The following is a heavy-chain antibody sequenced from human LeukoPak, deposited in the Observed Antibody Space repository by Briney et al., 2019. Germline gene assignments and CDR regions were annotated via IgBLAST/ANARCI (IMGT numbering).Heavy chain of an antibody. D-gene: IGHD3-10*01. Sequence: TGGSLRLSCAASGFTFSSYWMHWVRQVPGKGLVWVSRINEEGTFTNYADSVKGRFTISRDNAKNTVSLQMNSLRVEDTAVYYCARDAVAGSGSYYNWGQGTLVIVSS. CDR2: INEEGTFT. CDR1: GFTFSSYW. J-gene: IGHJ4*02. V-gene: IGHV3-74*01. CDR3: ARDAVAGSGSYYN.